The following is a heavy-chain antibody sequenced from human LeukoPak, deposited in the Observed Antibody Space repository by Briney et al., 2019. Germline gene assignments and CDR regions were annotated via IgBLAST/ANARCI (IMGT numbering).Heavy chain of an antibody. CDR2: IYHSGSTNYST. CDR3: ASARNLVATSRPGDGDYFDY. J-gene: IGHJ4*02. D-gene: IGHD5-12*01. Sequence: SETLSLTCTVSGGSISSYYWSWIRQPPGKGLEWIGNIYHSGSTNYSTNYNSSLKSRVTISVDTSKKQFSLKLSSVTAADTAVYYCASARNLVATSRPGDGDYFDYWGQGTLVIVSS. CDR1: GGSISSYY. V-gene: IGHV4-59*01.